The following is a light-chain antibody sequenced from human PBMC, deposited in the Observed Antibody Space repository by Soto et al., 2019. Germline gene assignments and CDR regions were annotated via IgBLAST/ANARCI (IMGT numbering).Light chain of an antibody. CDR3: QTWDTLIWV. J-gene: IGLJ3*02. Sequence: QSVLTQSPSASASLGASVKLTCTLSSGHSNYVIAWHQQQPEKGPRYLMKLNSDGSHSKGDGIPDRFSGSSTGAERYLTISSLQYDDEAAYYCQTWDTLIWVFGGGTNVTVL. CDR2: LNSDGSH. CDR1: SGHSNYV. V-gene: IGLV4-69*01.